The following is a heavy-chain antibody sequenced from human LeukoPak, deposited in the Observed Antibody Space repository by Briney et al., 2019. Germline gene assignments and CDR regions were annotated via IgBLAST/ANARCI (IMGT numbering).Heavy chain of an antibody. V-gene: IGHV5-51*01. J-gene: IGHJ3*02. CDR2: IYPGDSDT. Sequence: GESLKISCKGSGYSFTSYWIGWARQMPGKGLEWMGIIYPGDSDTRYSPSFQGQVTISADKSISTAYLQWSSLKASDTAMYYCARQTYYDFWSGYPHDAFDIWGQGTMVTVSS. CDR1: GYSFTSYW. D-gene: IGHD3-3*01. CDR3: ARQTYYDFWSGYPHDAFDI.